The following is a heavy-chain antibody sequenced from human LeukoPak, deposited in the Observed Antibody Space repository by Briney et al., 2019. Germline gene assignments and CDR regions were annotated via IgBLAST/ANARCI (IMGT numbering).Heavy chain of an antibody. D-gene: IGHD3-22*01. CDR1: GFTFSSYG. V-gene: IGHV3-30*03. CDR2: ISYDGSNK. J-gene: IGHJ4*02. CDR3: ARRPFGDSSGYYPDYYFDY. Sequence: PGRSLRLSCAASGFTFSSYGMHWVRQAPGKGLEWVAVISYDGSNKYYADSVKGRFTISRDNAKNSLYLQMNSLRAEDTAVYYCARRPFGDSSGYYPDYYFDYWGQGTLVTVSS.